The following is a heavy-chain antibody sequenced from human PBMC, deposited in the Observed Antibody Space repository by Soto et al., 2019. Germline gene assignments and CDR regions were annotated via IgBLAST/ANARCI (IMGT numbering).Heavy chain of an antibody. D-gene: IGHD3-16*01. CDR2: INHSGST. CDR1: GGSFSGYY. J-gene: IGHJ4*02. CDR3: TMRDYDYIWGSPTGTLYFDY. V-gene: IGHV4-34*01. Sequence: QVQLQQWGAGLLKPSETLSLTCAVYGGSFSGYYWSWIRQPPGKGLEWIGEINHSGSTNYNPSLKRRVTISVDTSKNQFSLKLSSVTAADTAVYYCTMRDYDYIWGSPTGTLYFDYWGQGTLVTVSS.